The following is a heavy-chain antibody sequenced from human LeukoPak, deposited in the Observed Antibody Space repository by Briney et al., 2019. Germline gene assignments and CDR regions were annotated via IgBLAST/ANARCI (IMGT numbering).Heavy chain of an antibody. Sequence: PGGSLRLSCAASGFTFNSYSMNWVRQAPGKGLEWVSSISSSSSYIYYAYSVKGRFTISRNNTKNSLYLQMNSLRAEDTAVYYCARDEIGGSLKYWGQGTLVTVSS. CDR3: ARDEIGGSLKY. J-gene: IGHJ4*02. CDR2: ISSSSSYI. CDR1: GFTFNSYS. V-gene: IGHV3-21*01. D-gene: IGHD1-26*01.